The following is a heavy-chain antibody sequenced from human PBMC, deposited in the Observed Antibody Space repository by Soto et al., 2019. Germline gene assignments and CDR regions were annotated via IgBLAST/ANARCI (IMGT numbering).Heavy chain of an antibody. Sequence: QVQLVQSGAEVKKPGASVKVSCKASGFTFSDYGLSWVRQAPGQPLEWMGWISGDNINSKYSQKFQGRPTMTTDTSTATACRELRSLTSADSAVYYCGREGQQLAQEKYYQFNGMDVWGQGTTLTVSS. CDR1: GFTFSDYG. CDR2: ISGDNINS. J-gene: IGHJ6*02. CDR3: GREGQQLAQEKYYQFNGMDV. V-gene: IGHV1-18*01. D-gene: IGHD6-13*01.